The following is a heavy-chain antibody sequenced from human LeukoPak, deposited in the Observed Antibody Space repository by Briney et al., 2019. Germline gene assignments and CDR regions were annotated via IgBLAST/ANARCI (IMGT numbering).Heavy chain of an antibody. V-gene: IGHV3-74*01. CDR1: GFTFSSYW. Sequence: GGSLRLSCAASGFTFSSYWMHWVRQAPGKGLVWVSRIKSDGSSTNYADSVKGRFTISRDNAKNTLYLQMNSLRAEDTAVYYCARAVGNSEDFDYWGQGTLVTVSS. J-gene: IGHJ4*02. CDR2: IKSDGSST. CDR3: ARAVGNSEDFDY. D-gene: IGHD4-23*01.